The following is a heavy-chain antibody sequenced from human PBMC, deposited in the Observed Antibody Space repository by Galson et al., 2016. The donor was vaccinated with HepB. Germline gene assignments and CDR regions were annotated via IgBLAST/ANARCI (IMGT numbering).Heavy chain of an antibody. Sequence: SVKVSCKASGYTFTAYFIYWVRQAPGQGLEWMGCINPNVGSTTFAQKFQDRVTMTRDTSTSTVFMELSSLRSEDTAVYFCARGDLNYYYALDVWGQGTTVTVSS. D-gene: IGHD3-3*01. V-gene: IGHV1-46*01. CDR3: ARGDLNYYYALDV. J-gene: IGHJ6*02. CDR2: INPNVGST. CDR1: GYTFTAYF.